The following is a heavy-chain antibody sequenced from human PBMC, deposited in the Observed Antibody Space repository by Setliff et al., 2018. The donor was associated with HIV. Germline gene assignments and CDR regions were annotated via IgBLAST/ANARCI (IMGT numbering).Heavy chain of an antibody. V-gene: IGHV1-3*01. D-gene: IGHD3-22*01. J-gene: IGHJ4*02. CDR1: GYTFHYYD. CDR2: IAAGNGDT. Sequence: ASVKVSCKASGYTFHYYDIHWVRQAPGQGLEWMGRIAAGNGDTKYSQKFQDRVTLTSDMSANTVYMDLTTLRSEDTAVYYCASPMFYDGKVVWGQGTPVTVSS. CDR3: ASPMFYDGKVV.